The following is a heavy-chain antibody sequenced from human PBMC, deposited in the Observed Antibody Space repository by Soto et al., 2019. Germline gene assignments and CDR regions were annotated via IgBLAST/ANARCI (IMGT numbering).Heavy chain of an antibody. V-gene: IGHV4-59*01. CDR3: ASGGNWFDP. Sequence: SETLSLTCNVSGGSISNYYWTWVRQSPEKGLEWIGYMYYNGNINYNPTLKSRVTISIDTSKNQFSLTLKSVTAADTAVYYCASGGNWFDPWGQGGLVTVSS. J-gene: IGHJ5*02. CDR1: GGSISNYY. CDR2: MYYNGNI. D-gene: IGHD3-16*01.